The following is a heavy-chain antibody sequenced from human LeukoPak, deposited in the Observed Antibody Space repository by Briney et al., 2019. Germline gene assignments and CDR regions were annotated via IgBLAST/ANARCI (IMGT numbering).Heavy chain of an antibody. Sequence: ASVKVSCKVSGYTLTELSMHWVRQAPGKGLEWMGGFDPEDGETIYAQKFQGRVTMTEDTSTDTAYMELSSLRSEDTAVYYCATELPTSYLYDFWSGWAGQYNWFDPWGQGTLVTVSS. CDR3: ATELPTSYLYDFWSGWAGQYNWFDP. CDR2: FDPEDGET. D-gene: IGHD3-3*01. J-gene: IGHJ5*02. V-gene: IGHV1-24*01. CDR1: GYTLTELS.